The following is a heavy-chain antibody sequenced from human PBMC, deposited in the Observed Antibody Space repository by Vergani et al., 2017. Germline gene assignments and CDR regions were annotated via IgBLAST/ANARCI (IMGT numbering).Heavy chain of an antibody. Sequence: QVQLQESGPGLVKPSETLSLTCTVSGGSISSYYWSWIRPPPGKGLEWIGYIYYSGSTNYNPSLKSRVTIAVDTSKNQFSLKLSSVTAADTAVYYCAREVYSSGWYNWFDPWGQGTLVTVSS. CDR3: AREVYSSGWYNWFDP. J-gene: IGHJ5*02. D-gene: IGHD6-19*01. V-gene: IGHV4-59*01. CDR2: IYYSGST. CDR1: GGSISSYY.